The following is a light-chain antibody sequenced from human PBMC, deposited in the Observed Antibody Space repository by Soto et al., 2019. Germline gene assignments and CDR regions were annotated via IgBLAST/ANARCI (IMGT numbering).Light chain of an antibody. CDR2: AAS. Sequence: IQMTQSPSSLSASTGDRVTITCRASQGISSYLAWYQQKPGKAPKLLIYAASTLQSGVPSRFSGSGSGTDFTLTISCLQSEDFETYYCQQYYSYPLFAFGPGTKVDIK. CDR1: QGISSY. J-gene: IGKJ3*01. V-gene: IGKV1-8*01. CDR3: QQYYSYPLFA.